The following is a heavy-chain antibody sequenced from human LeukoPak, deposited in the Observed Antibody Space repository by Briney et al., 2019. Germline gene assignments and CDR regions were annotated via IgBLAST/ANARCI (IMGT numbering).Heavy chain of an antibody. CDR3: ARDRSGSYSYNWFDP. V-gene: IGHV4-59*01. D-gene: IGHD1-26*01. CDR1: GGSISSYY. Sequence: SETLSLTCTVSGGSISSYYWSWIRQPPGKGLEWIGNNYYSGSTNYNPSLKSRVTMSVDTPKNQFSLKLRSVTAADTAVYYCARDRSGSYSYNWFDPWGQGILVTVSS. J-gene: IGHJ5*02. CDR2: NYYSGST.